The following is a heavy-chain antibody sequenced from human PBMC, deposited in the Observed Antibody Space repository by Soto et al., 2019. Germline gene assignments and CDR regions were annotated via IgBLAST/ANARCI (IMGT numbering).Heavy chain of an antibody. CDR1: GFTFSSYA. CDR3: ASLGYCSGGSCYEKMRGVDY. V-gene: IGHV3-30-3*01. Sequence: QVQLVESGGGVVQPGRSLRLSCAASGFTFSSYAMHWVRQAPGKGLEWVAVISYDGSNKYYADSVKGRFTISRDNSKNTLYLQMNSLRAEDTAVYYCASLGYCSGGSCYEKMRGVDYWGQGTLVTVSS. D-gene: IGHD2-15*01. CDR2: ISYDGSNK. J-gene: IGHJ4*02.